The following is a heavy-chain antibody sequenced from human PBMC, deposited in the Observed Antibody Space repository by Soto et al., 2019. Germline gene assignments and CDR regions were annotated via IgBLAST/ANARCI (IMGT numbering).Heavy chain of an antibody. Sequence: EVQLVESGGGLVQPGESLRLSCAASGITFSNYVMIWVRQAPGRGLEWVSSITTSSATFYADPVKGRFTTSRDNAKNSLYLQMNSLRAEDTAVYYCSADLYLGGQGALVTVSS. V-gene: IGHV3-21*02. CDR3: SADLYL. D-gene: IGHD3-16*01. J-gene: IGHJ4*02. CDR1: GITFSNYV. CDR2: ITTSSAT.